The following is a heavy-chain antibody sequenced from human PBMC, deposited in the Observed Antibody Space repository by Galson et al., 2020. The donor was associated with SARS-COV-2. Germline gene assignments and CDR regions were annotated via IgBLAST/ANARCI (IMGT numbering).Heavy chain of an antibody. V-gene: IGHV4-59*02. J-gene: IGHJ3*02. CDR2: IHNSGVT. CDR1: GVSASRYY. D-gene: IGHD6-25*01. CDR3: TRGGGGTNDAFDK. Sequence: SETLSLTCSVSGVSASRYYWSWIRQSPGKGLEWIGYIHNSGVTNYNPSLRSRVTISVDTSRNQFSLKLTSATTADTAVYYCTRGGGGTNDAFDKWGQGTMVNVSS.